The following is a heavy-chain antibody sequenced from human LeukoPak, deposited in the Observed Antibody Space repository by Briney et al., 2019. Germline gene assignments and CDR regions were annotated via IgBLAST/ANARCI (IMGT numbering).Heavy chain of an antibody. D-gene: IGHD2-21*02. V-gene: IGHV4-59*08. CDR1: GGSFSGYY. Sequence: SETLSLTCTMYGGSFSGYYWSWIRQPPGKGLEWIGYIYYSGSTNYNSSLKSRVTISVDTSKNQFSLKLSSVNDADMAVYYCARRGEWGGDPANAFDIWGQGTMVTVSS. CDR2: IYYSGST. J-gene: IGHJ3*02. CDR3: ARRGEWGGDPANAFDI.